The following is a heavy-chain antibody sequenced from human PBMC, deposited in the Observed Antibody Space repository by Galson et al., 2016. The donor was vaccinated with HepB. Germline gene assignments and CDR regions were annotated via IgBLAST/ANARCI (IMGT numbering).Heavy chain of an antibody. CDR1: GDSISTSRYSY. CDR2: IYTSGST. V-gene: IGHV4-61*02. Sequence: TLSLTCTVSGDSISTSRYSYWSWLRQPVGKGLEWIGLIYTSGSTKYDPSLKSRLTISLDTSKNQFSLELISVPAADTAVYYCARELGSWSQGTLVTVSS. J-gene: IGHJ5*02. CDR3: ARELGS. D-gene: IGHD3-16*01.